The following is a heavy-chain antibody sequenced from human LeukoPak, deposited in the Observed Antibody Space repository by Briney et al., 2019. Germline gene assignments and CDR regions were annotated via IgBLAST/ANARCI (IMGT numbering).Heavy chain of an antibody. CDR3: AMPPRGGSVGYFQH. CDR2: IKEDGSEK. V-gene: IGHV3-7*01. Sequence: GGSLRLSCVASGFTFSNYWMHWVRQAPGKGLEWVANIKEDGSEKHYVDSVKGRFIISRDNAKNSLYLQMNSLSVEDMAVYYCAMPPRGGSVGYFQHWGQGTLVTVSS. J-gene: IGHJ1*01. D-gene: IGHD3-16*01. CDR1: GFTFSNYW.